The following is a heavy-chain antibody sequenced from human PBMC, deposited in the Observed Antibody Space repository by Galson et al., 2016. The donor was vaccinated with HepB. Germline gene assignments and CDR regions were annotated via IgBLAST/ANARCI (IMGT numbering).Heavy chain of an antibody. V-gene: IGHV3-23*01. Sequence: SLRLSCAASGFTFRSYDMSWVRQAPGKGLEWVSGINYSGSNTYYADSVKGRFTISRDNSKNTLYLQMNSLRVEDSAVYYCAKGKRYSDSGNYYVDYWGQGTLVTVSS. CDR3: AKGKRYSDSGNYYVDY. J-gene: IGHJ4*02. CDR1: GFTFRSYD. CDR2: INYSGSNT. D-gene: IGHD3-10*01.